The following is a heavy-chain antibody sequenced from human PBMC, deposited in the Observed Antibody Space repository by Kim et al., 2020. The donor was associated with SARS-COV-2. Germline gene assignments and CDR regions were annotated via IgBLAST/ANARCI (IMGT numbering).Heavy chain of an antibody. CDR3: TRVPYCGGDCYPGHYYFDY. Sequence: GGSLRLSCTASGFTFGDYAMSWFRQAPGKGLEWVGFIRSKAYGGTTEYAAPVKGRFTISRDDSKSIAYLQMNSLKTEDTAVYYCTRVPYCGGDCYPGHYYFDYWGQGTLVTVSS. CDR2: IRSKAYGGTT. V-gene: IGHV3-49*03. CDR1: GFTFGDYA. D-gene: IGHD2-21*02. J-gene: IGHJ4*02.